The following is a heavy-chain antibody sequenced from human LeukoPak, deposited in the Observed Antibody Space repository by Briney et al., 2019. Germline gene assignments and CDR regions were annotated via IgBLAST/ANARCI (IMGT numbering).Heavy chain of an antibody. D-gene: IGHD5-12*01. CDR2: IYNTEST. V-gene: IGHV4-30-4*07. Sequence: SETLSLTCAVSGGSISSGGHSWSWIRQPPGKGLEWIGYIYNTESTYYNSSLKSRVTISVDTSKNQFSLKLNSVTAADTAVYYCASHSGGYAYWGQGTLVTVSS. CDR1: GGSISSGGHS. CDR3: ASHSGGYAY. J-gene: IGHJ4*02.